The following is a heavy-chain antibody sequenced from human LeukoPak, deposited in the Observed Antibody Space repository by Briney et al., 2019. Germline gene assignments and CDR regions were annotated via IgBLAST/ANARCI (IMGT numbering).Heavy chain of an antibody. V-gene: IGHV3-23*01. CDR2: ISANGQAT. CDR3: ARDPYNTLLSRLAY. Sequence: AGGSLRLSCAGSGFAFGTYAMSWVRQAPGVGPEWVSSISANGQATYYADSVEGRFTISRDNSKNTLYLQLNSLRAEDTATYYCARDPYNTLLSRLAYWGQGTLVTVSS. CDR1: GFAFGTYA. D-gene: IGHD3-10*01. J-gene: IGHJ4*02.